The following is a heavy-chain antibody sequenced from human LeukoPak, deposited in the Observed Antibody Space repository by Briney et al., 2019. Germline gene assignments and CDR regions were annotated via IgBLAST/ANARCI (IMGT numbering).Heavy chain of an antibody. J-gene: IGHJ4*02. CDR2: INDSGGNT. V-gene: IGHV3-23*01. Sequence: PGGSLRLSCAASGFTFSSYAMSWVRQAPGKGLEWVSTINDSGGNTYYADSVKGRFTISRDNSKNTLFLQTNSLRAEDTAVYYCAKDLKSQYSSARDYWGQGTLVTVSS. D-gene: IGHD6-19*01. CDR1: GFTFSSYA. CDR3: AKDLKSQYSSARDY.